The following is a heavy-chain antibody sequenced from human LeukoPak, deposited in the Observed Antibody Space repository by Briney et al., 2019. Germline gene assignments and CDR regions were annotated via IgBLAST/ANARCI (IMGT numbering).Heavy chain of an antibody. CDR2: IWYDGSNK. V-gene: IGHV3-33*01. CDR3: ARDPSQPYSSPYYFDY. J-gene: IGHJ4*02. CDR1: GFTFSSYG. Sequence: GRSLRLSCAASGFTFSSYGIHWVRQAPGKGLEWVAVIWYDGSNKYYADSVKDRFTISRDNSKNTLYLQMNSLRAEDTAVYYCARDPSQPYSSPYYFDYWGQGTLVTVSS. D-gene: IGHD6-19*01.